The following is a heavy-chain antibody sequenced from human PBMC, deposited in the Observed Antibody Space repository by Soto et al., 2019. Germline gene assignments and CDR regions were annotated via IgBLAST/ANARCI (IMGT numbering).Heavy chain of an antibody. J-gene: IGHJ3*02. CDR3: ARDLSPGYSSSWYYGCAFDI. Sequence: GGSLRLSCAASGFTFSSYGMHWVRQAPGKGLEWVAVIWYDGSNKYYADSVKGRFTISRDNSKNTLYLQMNSLRAEDTAVYYCARDLSPGYSSSWYYGCAFDIWGQGTMVTVSS. D-gene: IGHD6-13*01. V-gene: IGHV3-33*01. CDR2: IWYDGSNK. CDR1: GFTFSSYG.